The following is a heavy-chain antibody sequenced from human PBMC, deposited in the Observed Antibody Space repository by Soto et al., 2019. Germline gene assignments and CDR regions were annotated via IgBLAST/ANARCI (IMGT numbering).Heavy chain of an antibody. CDR1: GYTFTSYG. J-gene: IGHJ4*02. D-gene: IGHD2-8*01. CDR3: ARDWVGYCTNGVCPKFDY. Sequence: ASVKVSCKASGYTFTSYGISWVRQAPGHGLEWMGWISAYNGNTNYAQKLQGRVTMTTDTSTSTAYMELRSLRSDDTAVYYCARDWVGYCTNGVCPKFDYWGQGTLVTVSS. V-gene: IGHV1-18*04. CDR2: ISAYNGNT.